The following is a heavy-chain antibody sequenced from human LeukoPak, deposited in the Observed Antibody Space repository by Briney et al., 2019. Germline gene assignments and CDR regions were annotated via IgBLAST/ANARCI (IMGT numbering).Heavy chain of an antibody. D-gene: IGHD3-22*01. Sequence: ASVKVSCKASGGTFSSYAISWVRQAPGQGLEWMGRIIPILGIANYAQKFQGRVTITADKSTSTAYMELSSLRSEDTAVYYCASDPDYYDSSGLFDYWGQGTLVTVSS. CDR2: IIPILGIA. J-gene: IGHJ4*02. V-gene: IGHV1-69*04. CDR3: ASDPDYYDSSGLFDY. CDR1: GGTFSSYA.